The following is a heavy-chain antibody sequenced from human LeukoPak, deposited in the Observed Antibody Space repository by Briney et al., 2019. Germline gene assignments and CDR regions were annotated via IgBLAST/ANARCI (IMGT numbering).Heavy chain of an antibody. J-gene: IGHJ4*02. Sequence: PSETLSLTCAVYGGSFSDYYWSWIRQPPGKGLEWIGEINDSGSTNYKPSLKSRVTISVDTSKNQFSLRLTSVTAADTAVYYCASAATSGTYNFDSWGQGTLVTVSS. V-gene: IGHV4-34*01. D-gene: IGHD1-26*01. CDR3: ASAATSGTYNFDS. CDR2: INDSGST. CDR1: GGSFSDYY.